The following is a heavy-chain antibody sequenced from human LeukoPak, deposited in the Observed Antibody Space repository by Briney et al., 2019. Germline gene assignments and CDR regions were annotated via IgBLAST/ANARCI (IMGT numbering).Heavy chain of an antibody. J-gene: IGHJ6*03. Sequence: ASETLSLTCAVHGGSLTGYSWAWVRQSPGEGLEWIGEINQVEKTIYSPSLESRVSISLEASSNQFFLQLTSVAASDTAMYYCARGRATPSRLFFDYYFMDVWGPGTPVTVSS. D-gene: IGHD4-23*01. V-gene: IGHV4-34*01. CDR3: ARGRATPSRLFFDYYFMDV. CDR2: INQVEKT. CDR1: GGSLTGYS.